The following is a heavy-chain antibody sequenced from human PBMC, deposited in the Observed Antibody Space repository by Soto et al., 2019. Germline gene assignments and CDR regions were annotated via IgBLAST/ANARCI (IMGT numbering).Heavy chain of an antibody. CDR1: GFTFSSYT. CDR3: ARLAARTDAFDL. J-gene: IGHJ3*01. D-gene: IGHD6-6*01. CDR2: ISSSSALM. V-gene: IGHV3-21*01. Sequence: GGSLRLSCAASGFTFSSYTVNWVRQAPGGWLEWVSSISSSSALMYYTDSVKGRFNISRDNAKNSLYLQMNSLRAEDTAVYYCARLAARTDAFDLWGQGXMVTV.